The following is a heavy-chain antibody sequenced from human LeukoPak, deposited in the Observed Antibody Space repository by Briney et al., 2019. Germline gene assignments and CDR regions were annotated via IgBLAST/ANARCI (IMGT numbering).Heavy chain of an antibody. J-gene: IGHJ4*01. D-gene: IGHD2/OR15-2a*01. CDR3: TKDLSTSHCTTAMCYYFDY. CDR1: GYTFSDYG. Sequence: GGSLRLSCAASGYTFSDYGMHWVRQAPGKGLEWAASIRYDGTVQYYADSVKGRFTISRDNSRNTLYLQMNSLRGEDTAMYYCTKDLSTSHCTTAMCYYFDYWGLGTLVTVSS. CDR2: IRYDGTVQ. V-gene: IGHV3-30*02.